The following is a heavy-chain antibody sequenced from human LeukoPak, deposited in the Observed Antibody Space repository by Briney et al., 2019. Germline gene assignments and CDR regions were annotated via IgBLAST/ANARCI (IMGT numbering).Heavy chain of an antibody. CDR1: GGSISSYY. Sequence: SSETLSLTCTVSGGSISSYYWSWIRQPPGKGLEWIGSIYHSGSTYYNPSLKSRVTISVDTSKNQFSLKLSSVTAADTAVYYCARDQNTETNYGSGSYYLRSNWFDPWGQGTLVTVSS. D-gene: IGHD3-10*01. CDR3: ARDQNTETNYGSGSYYLRSNWFDP. CDR2: IYHSGST. V-gene: IGHV4-38-2*02. J-gene: IGHJ5*02.